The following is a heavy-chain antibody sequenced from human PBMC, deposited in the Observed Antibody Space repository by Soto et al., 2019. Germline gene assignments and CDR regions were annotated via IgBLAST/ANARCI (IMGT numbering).Heavy chain of an antibody. J-gene: IGHJ4*02. Sequence: QVQLVQSGAEVKKPGASVKVSCKASGYTFTSYDINWVRQATGQGLEWMGWMNPNSGNTGYAQKFQGRVTMPRNTSIGIAYMELSSLRSEDTAVYYCARGGRLAAAVDYYDSSGYLGYWGQGTLVTVAS. CDR2: MNPNSGNT. D-gene: IGHD3-22*01. CDR3: ARGGRLAAAVDYYDSSGYLGY. CDR1: GYTFTSYD. V-gene: IGHV1-8*01.